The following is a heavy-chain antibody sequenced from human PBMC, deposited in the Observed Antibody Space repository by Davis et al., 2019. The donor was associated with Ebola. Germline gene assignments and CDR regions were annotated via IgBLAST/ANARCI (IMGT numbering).Heavy chain of an antibody. J-gene: IGHJ6*04. V-gene: IGHV3-23*01. CDR3: AKSGLSFGVVKYHYGMDV. Sequence: PGSLLKISCTASGFTFSTYAMSWVRQAPGKGLDWVSTIIGSGGRTYYADSVKGRFTISRDNSKKTLYLQMNSLRAEDTAVYYCAKSGLSFGVVKYHYGMDVWGKGTTVTVSS. CDR2: IIGSGGRT. CDR1: GFTFSTYA. D-gene: IGHD3-3*01.